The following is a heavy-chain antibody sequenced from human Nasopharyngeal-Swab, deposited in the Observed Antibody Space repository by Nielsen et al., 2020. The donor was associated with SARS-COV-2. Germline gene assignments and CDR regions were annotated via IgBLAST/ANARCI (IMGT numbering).Heavy chain of an antibody. CDR1: GGSISSYD. CDR2: INYSGST. J-gene: IGHJ4*02. Sequence: SDPLSPTFTVPGGSISSYDWTWIPQPPGKGLEGIGYINYSGSTNYNPSLKSRVTISVDTSTNQFSLKLSSVAAADTAVYYCARGFDYWGQGTLVTVSS. CDR3: ARGFDY. V-gene: IGHV4-59*13.